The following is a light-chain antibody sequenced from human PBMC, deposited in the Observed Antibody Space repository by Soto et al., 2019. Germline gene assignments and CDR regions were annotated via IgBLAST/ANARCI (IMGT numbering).Light chain of an antibody. CDR3: CSYTSSSIVDV. Sequence: QSALTQPASVSGSPGQSITISCTGTSSDVGGYNYVSWYQQHPGKAPKLMIYEVSNRPSGVSNRFSGSKSGNTASLTISGLQAEDEADDDCCSYTSSSIVDVFGTGTKVTVL. CDR2: EVS. CDR1: SSDVGGYNY. V-gene: IGLV2-14*01. J-gene: IGLJ1*01.